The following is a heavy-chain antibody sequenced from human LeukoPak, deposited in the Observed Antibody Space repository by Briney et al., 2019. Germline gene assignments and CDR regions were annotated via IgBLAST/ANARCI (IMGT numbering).Heavy chain of an antibody. Sequence: GGSLRLSCAASGLTFSSYAMSWVRQAPGKGLEWVSTITDSGAGTYYADSVKGRFTISRDNSKNTLYLQINSVRAEDTAVYSCAKDLSTGQYYFDYWGQGTLVTVSS. D-gene: IGHD2/OR15-2a*01. CDR2: ITDSGAGT. V-gene: IGHV3-23*01. CDR1: GLTFSSYA. CDR3: AKDLSTGQYYFDY. J-gene: IGHJ4*02.